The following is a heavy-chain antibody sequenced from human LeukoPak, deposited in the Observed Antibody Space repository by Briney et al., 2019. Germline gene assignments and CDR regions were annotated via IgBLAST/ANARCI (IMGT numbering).Heavy chain of an antibody. J-gene: IGHJ2*01. Sequence: SETLSLTCTVSGGSISSNSYSWGWIRLPPGKGLEWIGSIFYSGSTSYNPSLKSRVTISVDTSKSQFSLKLTSVTASDTAVYYCASTTWGRVTRWYFDLWGRGTLVTVSS. D-gene: IGHD4-17*01. CDR1: GGSISSNSYS. V-gene: IGHV4-39*01. CDR3: ASTTWGRVTRWYFDL. CDR2: IFYSGST.